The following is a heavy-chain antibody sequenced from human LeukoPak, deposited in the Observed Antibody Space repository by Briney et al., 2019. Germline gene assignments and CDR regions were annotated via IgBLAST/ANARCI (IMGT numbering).Heavy chain of an antibody. V-gene: IGHV4-39*07. J-gene: IGHJ5*02. CDR3: ARERYYGSRSPYNWFDP. D-gene: IGHD3-10*01. CDR2: IYYSGST. CDR1: GGSISSSSYY. Sequence: SETLSLTCTVSGGSISSSSYYWGWIRQPSGKGLEWIGSIYYSGSTYYNPSLKSRVTISVDTSKNQFSLKLSSVTAADTAVYYCARERYYGSRSPYNWFDPWGRGTQVTVSS.